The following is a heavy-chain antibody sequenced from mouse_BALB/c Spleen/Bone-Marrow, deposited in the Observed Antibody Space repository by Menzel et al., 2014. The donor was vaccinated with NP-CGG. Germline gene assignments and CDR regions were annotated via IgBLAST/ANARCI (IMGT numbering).Heavy chain of an antibody. V-gene: IGHV14-3*02. D-gene: IGHD1-1*01. Sequence: DVKLVESGAELVKPGASVKLSCTASGFNIKDTYMHWVKQRPEQGLEWTGRIDPANGNTKYDPKFQDKATITADTSSNTAYLQLSSLTSEDTAVYYCANYYYGYYFDYWGQGTTLTVSS. J-gene: IGHJ2*01. CDR1: GFNIKDTY. CDR2: IDPANGNT. CDR3: ANYYYGYYFDY.